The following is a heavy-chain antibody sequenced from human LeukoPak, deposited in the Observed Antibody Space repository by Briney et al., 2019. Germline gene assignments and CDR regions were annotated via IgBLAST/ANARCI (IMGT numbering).Heavy chain of an antibody. Sequence: GGSLRLSCAASEFTFSSYTMNWVRQAPGKGLEWVSSITSRSSYIYYVDSVKGRFTISRDNAKNSLYLQMNSLRAEDTAVYYCARDFLSPMSFYMDVWGKGTTVTVSS. CDR1: EFTFSSYT. CDR2: ITSRSSYI. CDR3: ARDFLSPMSFYMDV. V-gene: IGHV3-21*01. J-gene: IGHJ6*03. D-gene: IGHD3-10*02.